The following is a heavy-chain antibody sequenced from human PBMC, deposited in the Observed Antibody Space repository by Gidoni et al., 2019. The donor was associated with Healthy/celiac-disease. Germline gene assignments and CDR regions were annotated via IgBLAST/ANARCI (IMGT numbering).Heavy chain of an antibody. V-gene: IGHV3-7*04. Sequence: EVQLVESGGGLVPPVGSLRLSCAASGFTFSSYWMSWVRQAPGKGLEWVAKIKQDGSEKYYVDSVKGRFTISRDNAKNSLYLQMNSLRAEDTAVYYCARGYITGTSEDYWGQGTLVTVSS. D-gene: IGHD1-7*01. CDR3: ARGYITGTSEDY. CDR2: IKQDGSEK. CDR1: GFTFSSYW. J-gene: IGHJ4*02.